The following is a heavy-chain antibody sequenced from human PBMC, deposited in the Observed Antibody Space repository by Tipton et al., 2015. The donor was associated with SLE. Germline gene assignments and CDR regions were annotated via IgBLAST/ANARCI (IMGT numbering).Heavy chain of an antibody. D-gene: IGHD6-13*01. CDR1: GGSISSYY. J-gene: IGHJ4*02. CDR2: IYYSGST. Sequence: TLSLTCTVSGGSISSYYWGWIRQPPGKGLEWIGSIYYSGSTYYNPSLKSRVTISVDTSKNQFSLKLSSVTAADTAVYYCARALSSSGGFDYWGQGTLVTVSS. CDR3: ARALSSSGGFDY. V-gene: IGHV4-39*07.